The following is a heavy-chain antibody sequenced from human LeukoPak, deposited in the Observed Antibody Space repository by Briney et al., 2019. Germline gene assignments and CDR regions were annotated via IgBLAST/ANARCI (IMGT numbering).Heavy chain of an antibody. D-gene: IGHD7-27*01. CDR3: ASQELMLTGDRRYYYYGMDV. CDR1: GGSISSYY. J-gene: IGHJ6*02. Sequence: SETLSLTCTVSGGSISSYYWSWIRQPPGKGLEWIGYIYYSGSTNYNPSLKSRVTISVDTSKNQFSLKLSSVTAADTAVYYCASQELMLTGDRRYYYYGMDVWGQGTTVTVSS. CDR2: IYYSGST. V-gene: IGHV4-59*01.